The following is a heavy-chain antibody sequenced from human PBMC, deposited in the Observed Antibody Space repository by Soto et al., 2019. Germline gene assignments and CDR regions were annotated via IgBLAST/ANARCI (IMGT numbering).Heavy chain of an antibody. CDR3: VARYCSSTTCYQVDY. J-gene: IGHJ4*02. V-gene: IGHV3-64D*06. Sequence: VGSLRLSCSASGFTFTNYAIHWIRQAPGKGLEYVSAISSTGGSTYYADSVKGRFTISRDNSKNTVYLQMSSLRSEDSAVYYCVARYCSSTTCYQVDYWGQGTLVTVSS. CDR1: GFTFTNYA. CDR2: ISSTGGST. D-gene: IGHD2-2*01.